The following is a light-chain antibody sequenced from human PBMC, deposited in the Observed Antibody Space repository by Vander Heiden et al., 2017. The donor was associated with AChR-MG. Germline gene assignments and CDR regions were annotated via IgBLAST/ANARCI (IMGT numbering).Light chain of an antibody. V-gene: IGKV1D-16*01. CDR1: W. J-gene: IGKJ4*01. Sequence: DIQMTQSPSSLSASLGDRVTITWLAWYQHKPEKAPKSLIYSASSLQSEVPSRFSGSGSGTNFTLTINSLQPEDFATYYCQQYDSYPLTFGGGTKVEIK. CDR3: QQYDSYPLT. CDR2: SAS.